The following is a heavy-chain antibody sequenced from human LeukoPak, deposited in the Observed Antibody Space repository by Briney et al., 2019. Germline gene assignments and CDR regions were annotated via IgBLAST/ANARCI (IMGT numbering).Heavy chain of an antibody. J-gene: IGHJ4*02. CDR3: ARVGAYGSGSYLPY. CDR1: GYTFTGCY. CDR2: INPNSGVT. D-gene: IGHD3-10*01. Sequence: ASVKVSCKSSGYTFTGCYMHWVRQAPGQGLEWMGWINPNSGVTNYAQKFQGRFTMTRDTSISTAYMELSRLRSDDTAVYYCARVGAYGSGSYLPYWGQGTLVTVSS. V-gene: IGHV1-2*02.